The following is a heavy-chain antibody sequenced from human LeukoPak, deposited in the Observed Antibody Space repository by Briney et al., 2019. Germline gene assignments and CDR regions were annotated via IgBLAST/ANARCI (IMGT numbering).Heavy chain of an antibody. Sequence: SETLSLTCTVSGGSISSYYWSGIRQPPGKGLEWIGYIYYSGSTNYNPSLKSRVTISVDTSKNQFSLKLSSVTAADTAVYYCARVYDSSGYYDYWGQGTLVTASS. V-gene: IGHV4-59*08. CDR1: GGSISSYY. CDR2: IYYSGST. CDR3: ARVYDSSGYYDY. J-gene: IGHJ4*02. D-gene: IGHD3-22*01.